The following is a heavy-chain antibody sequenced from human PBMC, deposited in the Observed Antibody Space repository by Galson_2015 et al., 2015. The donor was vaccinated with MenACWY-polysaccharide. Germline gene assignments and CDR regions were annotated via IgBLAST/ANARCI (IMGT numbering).Heavy chain of an antibody. Sequence: ETLSLTCAVYGGSFSGYYWSWIRQPPGKGLEWIGEINHSGSTNYNPSLKSRVTISVDTSKNQFSLKLSSVTAADTAVYYCARGVRGYYYAGAPYGAFEIWGQGTMVTVSS. D-gene: IGHD3-22*01. CDR1: GGSFSGYY. J-gene: IGHJ3*02. CDR3: ARGVRGYYYAGAPYGAFEI. CDR2: INHSGST. V-gene: IGHV4-34*01.